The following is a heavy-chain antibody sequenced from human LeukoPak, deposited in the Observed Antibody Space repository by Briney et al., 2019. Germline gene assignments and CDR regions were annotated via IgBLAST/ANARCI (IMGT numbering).Heavy chain of an antibody. D-gene: IGHD3-10*01. J-gene: IGHJ5*02. Sequence: GGSLRLSCAASGYTFSDYYRSWIRQAPGKGLEWVSYISSSGTTIYYADSVKGRFTISRDNAKNSLYLQMNSLRAEDTAVYYCARDRITMVRGVITNWFDPWGQGTLVTVSS. CDR3: ARDRITMVRGVITNWFDP. V-gene: IGHV3-11*01. CDR2: ISSSGTTI. CDR1: GYTFSDYY.